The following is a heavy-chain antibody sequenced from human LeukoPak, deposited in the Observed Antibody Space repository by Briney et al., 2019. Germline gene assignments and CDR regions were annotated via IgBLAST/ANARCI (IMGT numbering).Heavy chain of an antibody. CDR2: ISGSGGST. V-gene: IGHV3-23*01. D-gene: IGHD3-22*01. Sequence: GGSLRLSCAASGFTFSSYAMSWVRHAPGKGLEWVSAISGSGGSTYYADSVKGRFTISRDNSKNTLYLQMNSLRAEDTAVYYCAKAGPVDYYDSSGYFSHYYYMDVWGKGTTVTVSS. CDR1: GFTFSSYA. CDR3: AKAGPVDYYDSSGYFSHYYYMDV. J-gene: IGHJ6*03.